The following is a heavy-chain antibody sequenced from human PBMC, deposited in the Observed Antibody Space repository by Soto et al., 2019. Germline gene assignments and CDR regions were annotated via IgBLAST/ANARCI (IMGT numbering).Heavy chain of an antibody. D-gene: IGHD3-16*01. V-gene: IGHV1-2*02. CDR2: INPNSGGT. Sequence: ASVKGSCKASGYTFTGYYMHWVRQAPGQGLEWMGWINPNSGGTNYAQKFQGRVTMTRDTSISTAYMELSRLRSDDTAVYYCARDKSTGMSSWGEYYFDYWGQGTLVTVSS. CDR1: GYTFTGYY. CDR3: ARDKSTGMSSWGEYYFDY. J-gene: IGHJ4*02.